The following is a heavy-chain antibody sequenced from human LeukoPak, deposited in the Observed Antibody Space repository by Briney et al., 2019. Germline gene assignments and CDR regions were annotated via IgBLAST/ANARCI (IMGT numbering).Heavy chain of an antibody. CDR2: INPGGSST. J-gene: IGHJ4*02. CDR1: GFAFSSYW. Sequence: GGSLRLSCTASGFAFSSYWMRWVRQAPGKGLVWVSRINPGGSSTAYADSVKGRFTISRDNAKNTLYVQMNSLRAEDTAVYYCARSNQADDYWGQGTLVTVSS. D-gene: IGHD4-11*01. CDR3: ARSNQADDY. V-gene: IGHV3-74*01.